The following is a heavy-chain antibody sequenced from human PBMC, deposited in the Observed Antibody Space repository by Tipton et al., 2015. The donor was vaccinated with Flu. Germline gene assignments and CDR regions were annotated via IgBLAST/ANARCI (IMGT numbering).Heavy chain of an antibody. J-gene: IGHJ4*02. CDR2: VYPDDSDT. Sequence: QLVQSGAGVRKPGESLKISCKGSGYRFSTYWIGWVRQMPGKGLEWMGFVYPDDSDTRYSPSFQGQVTISADKSINTAYLQWSSLKASDPAMYYCGRHATAAVGSHLDYWGQGTPVTVSS. CDR1: GYRFSTYW. D-gene: IGHD6-13*01. CDR3: GRHATAAVGSHLDY. V-gene: IGHV5-51*01.